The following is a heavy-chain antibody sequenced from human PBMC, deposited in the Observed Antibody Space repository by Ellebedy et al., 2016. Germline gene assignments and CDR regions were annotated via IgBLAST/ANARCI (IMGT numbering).Heavy chain of an antibody. CDR2: IVLDGSNQ. CDR3: ANSWRQRYSFPDS. V-gene: IGHV3-30*02. J-gene: IGHJ5*01. Sequence: GESLKISCVASGFTFSSYGMNWIRQAPGKGLEWLAFIVLDGSNQYYADSVKGRFVISRDNSKNTLYLQINNLRPDDTGRYFCANSWRQRYSFPDSWGQGTQVTVST. CDR1: GFTFSSYG. D-gene: IGHD3-9*01.